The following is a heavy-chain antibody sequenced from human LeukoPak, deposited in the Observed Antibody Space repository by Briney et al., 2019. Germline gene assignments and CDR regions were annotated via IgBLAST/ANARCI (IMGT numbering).Heavy chain of an antibody. CDR3: ARTADYGDYFSYYYYYMDV. D-gene: IGHD4-17*01. CDR1: GFTFSNAW. J-gene: IGHJ6*03. V-gene: IGHV3-21*01. CDR2: ISSSSSYI. Sequence: GGPLRLSCAASGFTFSNAWMSWVRQAPGKGLEWVSSISSSSSYIYYADSVKGRFTISRDNAKNSLYLQMNSLRAEDTAVYYCARTADYGDYFSYYYYYMDVWGKGTTVTVSS.